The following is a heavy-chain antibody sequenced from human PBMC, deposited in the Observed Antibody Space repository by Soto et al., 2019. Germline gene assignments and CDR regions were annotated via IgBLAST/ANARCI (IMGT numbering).Heavy chain of an antibody. Sequence: ASVKVSCKASGYTFTSYGISWVRQAPGQGLEWMGWISAYNGNTNYAQKLQGRVTMTTDTSTSTAYMELRSLRSDDTAVYYCARGYDFWSGYYHWFDPWGQGTPVTVSS. CDR2: ISAYNGNT. CDR1: GYTFTSYG. J-gene: IGHJ5*02. V-gene: IGHV1-18*01. D-gene: IGHD3-3*01. CDR3: ARGYDFWSGYYHWFDP.